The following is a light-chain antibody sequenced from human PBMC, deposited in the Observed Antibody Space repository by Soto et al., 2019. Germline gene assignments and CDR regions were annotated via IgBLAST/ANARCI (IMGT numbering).Light chain of an antibody. CDR2: LAS. V-gene: IGKV3-20*01. Sequence: EIVLTQSPGTLSLSPGERATLSCRASQSVSSSYLAWYQQKPGQAPRLLIYLASSRATGIPDRFSGSGSGTDFTLTISRLEPEDFAVYYCQQYGSSPPWTFGPGTKVDIK. CDR3: QQYGSSPPWT. J-gene: IGKJ1*01. CDR1: QSVSSSY.